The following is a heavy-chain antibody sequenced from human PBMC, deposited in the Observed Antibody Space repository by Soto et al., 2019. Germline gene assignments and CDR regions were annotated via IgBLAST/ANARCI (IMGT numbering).Heavy chain of an antibody. CDR1: GGSISSGGYY. CDR3: ARFPSSGYWEIYYGMDV. Sequence: SETLSLTCTVSGGSISSGGYYWSWIRQHPGKGLEWIGYIYYSGSTYYNPSLKSRVTISVDTSKNQFSPKLSSVTAADTAVYYCARFPSSGYWEIYYGMDVWGQGATVTVSS. J-gene: IGHJ6*02. D-gene: IGHD3-22*01. V-gene: IGHV4-31*03. CDR2: IYYSGST.